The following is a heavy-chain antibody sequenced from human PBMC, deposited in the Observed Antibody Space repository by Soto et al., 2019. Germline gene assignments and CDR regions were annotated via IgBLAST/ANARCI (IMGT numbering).Heavy chain of an antibody. V-gene: IGHV4-59*01. Sequence: SETLSLTCSVPGGSISGSYWSWIRQSPGKGLEWLGYVYYTGSTNYSPSLRSRVSISVDTSKNEFSLILSSVTAADTAVYFCARSVAVSGAHIDYWGQGTQVTVSS. D-gene: IGHD3-10*01. J-gene: IGHJ4*02. CDR2: VYYTGST. CDR1: GGSISGSY. CDR3: ARSVAVSGAHIDY.